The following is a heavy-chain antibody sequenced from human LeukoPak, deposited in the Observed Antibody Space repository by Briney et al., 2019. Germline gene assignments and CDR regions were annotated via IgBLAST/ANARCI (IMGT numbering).Heavy chain of an antibody. D-gene: IGHD6-6*01. CDR3: ARHRAYSSSSPFDY. J-gene: IGHJ4*02. Sequence: PSETLSLTCSVSGSSISSLYWSWIRQPPGKGLEWIGYIYYTGSTNYNPSLKSRVTMFVDMSKNQFSLRLSSVTAADTAVYYCARHRAYSSSSPFDYWGQGTLVTVSS. V-gene: IGHV4-59*08. CDR1: GSSISSLY. CDR2: IYYTGST.